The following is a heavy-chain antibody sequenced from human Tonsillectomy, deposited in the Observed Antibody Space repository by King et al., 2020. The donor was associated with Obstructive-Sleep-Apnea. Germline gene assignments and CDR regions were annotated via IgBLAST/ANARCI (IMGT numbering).Heavy chain of an antibody. J-gene: IGHJ4*02. Sequence: VQLVESGGGVVQPGRSLRLSCAVSGFTFSSYGMHWVRQAPGKGLEWVTFISDDGSTKYYADFVKGRFTISRDTSKNTLYMQMNSLRAEDTAVYYCANEGPTSGDDSFDYWGQGTLVTVSS. CDR2: ISDDGSTK. V-gene: IGHV3-30*18. CDR3: ANEGPTSGDDSFDY. CDR1: GFTFSSYG. D-gene: IGHD4-17*01.